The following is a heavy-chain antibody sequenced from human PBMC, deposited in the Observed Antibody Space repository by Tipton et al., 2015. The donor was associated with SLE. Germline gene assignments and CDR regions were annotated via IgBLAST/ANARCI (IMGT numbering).Heavy chain of an antibody. J-gene: IGHJ4*02. CDR3: ARDPLGRGYSGYEYH. Sequence: TLSLTCTVSGDTISGHYWSWIRQPPGKGLEWIGYIYYSGSTNYNPSLKSRVTISVDTSKNQFSLKLSSVTAADTAVYYCARDPLGRGYSGYEYHWGQGTLVTVSS. V-gene: IGHV4-59*11. CDR2: IYYSGST. D-gene: IGHD5-12*01. CDR1: GDTISGHY.